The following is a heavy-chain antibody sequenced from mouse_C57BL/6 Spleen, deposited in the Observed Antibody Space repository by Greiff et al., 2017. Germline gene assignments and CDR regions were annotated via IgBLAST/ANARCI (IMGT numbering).Heavy chain of an antibody. D-gene: IGHD2-1*01. Sequence: QVQLQQPGTELVKPGASVKLSCKASGYTFTSYWMHWVKQRPGQGLEWIGNINPSNGGTNYNEKFKSKATLTVDKSSSTAYMQLSSLTSEDSAVYYCARWAGKKDGNSDYFDYWGQGTTLTVSS. CDR1: GYTFTSYW. J-gene: IGHJ2*01. CDR2: INPSNGGT. CDR3: ARWAGKKDGNSDYFDY. V-gene: IGHV1-53*01.